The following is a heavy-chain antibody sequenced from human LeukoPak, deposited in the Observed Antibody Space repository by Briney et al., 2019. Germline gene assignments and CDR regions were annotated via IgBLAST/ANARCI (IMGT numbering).Heavy chain of an antibody. CDR2: ISGSGGST. CDR3: AKHYGDYTSYFDY. J-gene: IGHJ4*02. D-gene: IGHD4-17*01. V-gene: IGHV3-23*01. Sequence: PGGSLRLSCAASGFTFSSYAMSWVRQAPGKGLEWVSGISGSGGSTYYADSVKGRFTISRDNSKNTLYLQMTSLRAEDTAVYYCAKHYGDYTSYFDYWGQGTLVTVSS. CDR1: GFTFSSYA.